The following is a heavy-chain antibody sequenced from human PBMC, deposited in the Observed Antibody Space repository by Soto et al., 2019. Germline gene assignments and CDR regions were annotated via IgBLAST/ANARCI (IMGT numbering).Heavy chain of an antibody. J-gene: IGHJ4*02. CDR1: GFSFNPYE. CDR3: AYGGSCDY. D-gene: IGHD1-26*01. V-gene: IGHV3-48*03. Sequence: PGGSLRLSCAASGFSFNPYEMNWVRQAPGKGLEWVSYISSSGSTIYYADSVKGRFTVSRDNGKNSLYLQMNSLRAEDTAVYYCAYGGSCDYWGQGTQVTVSS. CDR2: ISSSGSTI.